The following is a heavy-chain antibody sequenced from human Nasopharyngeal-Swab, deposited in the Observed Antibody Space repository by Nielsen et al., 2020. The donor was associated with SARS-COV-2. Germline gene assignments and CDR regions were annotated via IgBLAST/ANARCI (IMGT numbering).Heavy chain of an antibody. CDR3: ARDLSSSWYNYYYGLDV. Sequence: GESLKISCAASGFTFSRNWMNWVRQAPGKGLEWVANIKQDGSEKYYVDSVKGRFTISRDNAKNSLYLQMNSLRADDTAVYYCARDLSSSWYNYYYGLDVWGPGTTVTVSS. J-gene: IGHJ6*02. CDR1: GFTFSRNW. CDR2: IKQDGSEK. D-gene: IGHD6-13*01. V-gene: IGHV3-7*01.